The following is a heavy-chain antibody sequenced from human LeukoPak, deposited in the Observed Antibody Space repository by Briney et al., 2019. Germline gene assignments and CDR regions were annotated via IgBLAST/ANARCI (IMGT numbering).Heavy chain of an antibody. CDR2: IYTSGST. D-gene: IGHD6-13*01. CDR3: ARMFRGIMDV. J-gene: IGHJ6*03. V-gene: IGHV4-61*02. Sequence: PSETLSLTCTVSGGSISSGSYYWSWIRQPAGKGLEWIGRIYTSGSTNYNPSLKSRVTISVDTSKNQFSLKLSSVTAADTAMYYCARMFRGIMDVWGKGTTVTVSS. CDR1: GGSISSGSYY.